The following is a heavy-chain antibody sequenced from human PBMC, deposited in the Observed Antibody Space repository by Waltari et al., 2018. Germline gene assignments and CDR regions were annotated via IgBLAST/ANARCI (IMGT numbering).Heavy chain of an antibody. V-gene: IGHV4-39*07. Sequence: QLQLQESGPGLGKPSETLSLTCTVSGGPISSSSYYWGWIRQPPGKGLEWIGSIYYSGSTYYNPSLKSRVTISVDTSKNQFSLKLSSVTAADTAVYYCARDEGPVLWGQGTLVTVSS. CDR1: GGPISSSSYY. CDR3: ARDEGPVL. CDR2: IYYSGST. J-gene: IGHJ4*02.